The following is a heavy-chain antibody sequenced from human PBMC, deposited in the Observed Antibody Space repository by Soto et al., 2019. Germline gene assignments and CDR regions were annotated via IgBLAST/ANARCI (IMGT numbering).Heavy chain of an antibody. D-gene: IGHD6-19*01. V-gene: IGHV3-33*01. CDR3: ARGAVGNYGMDV. Sequence: VAVIWYDGSNKYYADSVKGRFTISRDNSKNTLYLQINSLRAEDTAVYYCARGAVGNYGMDVWGQGTTVTVSS. CDR2: IWYDGSNK. J-gene: IGHJ6*02.